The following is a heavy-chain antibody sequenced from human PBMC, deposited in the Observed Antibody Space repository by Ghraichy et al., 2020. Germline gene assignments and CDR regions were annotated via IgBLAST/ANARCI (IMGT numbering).Heavy chain of an antibody. Sequence: SETLSLTCTVSGGSISSYYWSWIRQPPGKGLEWIGYIYTSGSTNYNPSLKSRVTISVDTSKNQFSLKLSSVTAADTAVYYCARGDYYYGMDVWGQGTTVTVSS. CDR3: ARGDYYYGMDV. CDR2: IYTSGST. J-gene: IGHJ6*02. V-gene: IGHV4-4*09. CDR1: GGSISSYY.